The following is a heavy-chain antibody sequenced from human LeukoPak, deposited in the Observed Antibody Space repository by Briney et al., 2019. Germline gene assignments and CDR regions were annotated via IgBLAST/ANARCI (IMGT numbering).Heavy chain of an antibody. CDR2: IKSKTDGGRT. D-gene: IGHD1-1*01. Sequence: GGSLRLSCAASGFTFSIAWMSWVRQAPGKGLEWVGRIKSKTDGGRTDYAAPLKGRFTISRDDSKNTLYLQMNSLRSEDTAVYYCTTDHQRERRRKYSFDYWGQGTLVTVSS. J-gene: IGHJ4*02. CDR1: GFTFSIAW. V-gene: IGHV3-15*01. CDR3: TTDHQRERRRKYSFDY.